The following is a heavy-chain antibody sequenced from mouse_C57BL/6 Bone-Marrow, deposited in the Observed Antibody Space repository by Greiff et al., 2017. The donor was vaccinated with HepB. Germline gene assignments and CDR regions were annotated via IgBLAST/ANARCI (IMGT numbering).Heavy chain of an antibody. V-gene: IGHV1-81*01. Sequence: QVQLQQSGAELARPGASVKLSCKASGYTFTSYGISWVKQRTGQGLEWIGEIYPRSGNTYYNEKFKGKATLTADKSSSTAYMELRSLTSEDSAVYFCARREAYYSNYRYYFDYWSQGTTLTVSS. CDR1: GYTFTSYG. J-gene: IGHJ2*01. CDR3: ARREAYYSNYRYYFDY. D-gene: IGHD2-5*01. CDR2: IYPRSGNT.